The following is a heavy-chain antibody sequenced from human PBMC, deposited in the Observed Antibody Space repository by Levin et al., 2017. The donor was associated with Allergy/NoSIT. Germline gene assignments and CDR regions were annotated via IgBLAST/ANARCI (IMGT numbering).Heavy chain of an antibody. CDR2: INQDGSET. V-gene: IGHV3-7*04. CDR1: GFTFSTYW. CDR3: GRDVGMAAGGSVGHLDS. D-gene: IGHD6-13*01. J-gene: IGHJ4*02. Sequence: PGGSLRLSCAASGFTFSTYWMTWVRQAPGKGLEWVANINQDGSETRHLDSVRGRFTISRDNPKHSTSLQMNSLGAEDRAGYVWGRDVGMAAGGSVGHLDSWGQGTLVSVSS.